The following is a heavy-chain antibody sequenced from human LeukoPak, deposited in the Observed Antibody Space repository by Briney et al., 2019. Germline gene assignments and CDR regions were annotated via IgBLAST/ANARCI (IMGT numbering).Heavy chain of an antibody. CDR2: INHSGTT. CDR3: ARGRGIAVAGKSAHGY. D-gene: IGHD6-19*01. CDR1: GGSFSGYH. J-gene: IGHJ4*02. Sequence: SQTLSLTCAVYGGSFSGYHWNWIRQPPGKGLEWIGEINHSGTTDYNPSLKSRLTISVDMSKNQFSLKLTSVTAADTAVYYCARGRGIAVAGKSAHGYWGQGTLVTVSS. V-gene: IGHV4-34*01.